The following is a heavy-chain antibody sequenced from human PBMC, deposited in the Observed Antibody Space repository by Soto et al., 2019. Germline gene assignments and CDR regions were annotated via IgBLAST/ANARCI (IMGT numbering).Heavy chain of an antibody. Sequence: GGSLRLSCAASEFTFSIYAMSWVRQAPGKGLEWVSSVSGDGVTTHYAASVKGRFTISRDNSKNTLYLQMNSLRAEDTAMYYCAKHYYDILTGYQYWGQGTLVTVSS. D-gene: IGHD3-9*01. CDR3: AKHYYDILTGYQY. J-gene: IGHJ4*02. CDR2: VSGDGVTT. CDR1: EFTFSIYA. V-gene: IGHV3-23*01.